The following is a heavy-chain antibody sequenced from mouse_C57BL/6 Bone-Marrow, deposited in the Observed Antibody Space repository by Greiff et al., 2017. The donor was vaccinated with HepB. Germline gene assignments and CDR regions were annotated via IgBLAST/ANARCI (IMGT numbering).Heavy chain of an antibody. CDR2: ISNGGGST. CDR3: ARQYSNYRYFDV. D-gene: IGHD2-5*01. J-gene: IGHJ1*03. CDR1: GFTFSDYY. Sequence: EVKLEESGGGLVQPGGSLKLSCAASGFTFSDYYMYWVRQTPEKRLEWVAYISNGGGSTYYPDTVKGRFTISRDNAKNTLYLQMSRLKSEDTAMYYCARQYSNYRYFDVWGTGTTVTVSS. V-gene: IGHV5-12*01.